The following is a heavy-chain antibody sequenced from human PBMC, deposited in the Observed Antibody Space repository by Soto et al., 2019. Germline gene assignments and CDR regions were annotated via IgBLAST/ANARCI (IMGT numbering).Heavy chain of an antibody. Sequence: GGSLRLSCAASGFTFSSYGMHWVRQAPGKGLEWVAVIWYDGSNNYYADSVKGRFTISRDNSKYTLYLQMNSLRAEDTAVYYCARSQSIAVAATYYYYGMDVWGQGTTVTVSS. V-gene: IGHV3-33*01. D-gene: IGHD6-19*01. CDR3: ARSQSIAVAATYYYYGMDV. J-gene: IGHJ6*02. CDR1: GFTFSSYG. CDR2: IWYDGSNN.